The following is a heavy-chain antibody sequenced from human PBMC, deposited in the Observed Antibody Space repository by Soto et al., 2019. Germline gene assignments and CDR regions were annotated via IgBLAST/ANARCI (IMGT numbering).Heavy chain of an antibody. D-gene: IGHD3-10*01. CDR2: ISSTAGRTS. V-gene: IGHV3-23*01. Sequence: EVQLLQSGGGFRPPGGPVRLSCATSGFTFNTYPMTWVRQAPGKGRGWVASISSTAGRTSSYADSVKGRFAISRDFSDNSVYLEMNNLRVDDTAVYFCAKGVLSFHYGMEVWGQGTTVTVSS. CDR1: GFTFNTYP. CDR3: AKGVLSFHYGMEV. J-gene: IGHJ6*02.